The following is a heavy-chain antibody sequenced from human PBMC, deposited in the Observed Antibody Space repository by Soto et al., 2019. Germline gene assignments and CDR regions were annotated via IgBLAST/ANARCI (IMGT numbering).Heavy chain of an antibody. CDR3: ARTTAVPNSLRSRYFFDY. V-gene: IGHV3-30*03. J-gene: IGHJ4*02. CDR1: GFIFSNNG. Sequence: PGGSLRLSCVGSGFIFSNNGMHWVRQTPGKGLEWVAFMSYDGSDTFYADSVKGRFTISRDNSKNTLFLHMSNLRAEDTALYYCARTTAVPNSLRSRYFFDYWGQGTLVTVSS. D-gene: IGHD4-17*01. CDR2: MSYDGSDT.